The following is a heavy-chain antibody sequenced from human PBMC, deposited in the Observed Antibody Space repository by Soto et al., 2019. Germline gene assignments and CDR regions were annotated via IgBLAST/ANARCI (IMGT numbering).Heavy chain of an antibody. Sequence: SETLSLTCTVSGGSISRGDYYGSWIRQPPGKGLEWIGYIYYSGSTYYNPSLKSRVTISVDTSKNQFSLKLSSVTAADTAVYYCARWWSGSRQGLDPWGQGTPVIVSS. CDR2: IYYSGST. CDR1: GGSISRGDYY. D-gene: IGHD3-3*01. V-gene: IGHV4-30-4*01. CDR3: ARWWSGSRQGLDP. J-gene: IGHJ5*02.